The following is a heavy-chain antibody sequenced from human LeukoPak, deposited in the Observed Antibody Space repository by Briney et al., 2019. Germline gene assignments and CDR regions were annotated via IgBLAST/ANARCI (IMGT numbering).Heavy chain of an antibody. J-gene: IGHJ4*02. CDR2: IKHSGST. V-gene: IGHV4-34*01. Sequence: SETLSLTCAVYGGSFSGYYWSWIRQPPGKGLEWIGEIKHSGSTNYNPSLKSRVTISVDTSKNQFSLKLSSVTAADTAVYYCASSSYGGNSGTFDYWGQGTLVTVSS. CDR1: GGSFSGYY. CDR3: ASSSYGGNSGTFDY. D-gene: IGHD4-23*01.